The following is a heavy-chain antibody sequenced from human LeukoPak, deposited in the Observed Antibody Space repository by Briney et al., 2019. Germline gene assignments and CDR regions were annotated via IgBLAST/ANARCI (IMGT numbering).Heavy chain of an antibody. CDR2: IWYDGSYT. V-gene: IGHV3-33*06. CDR1: GFTFSSHG. Sequence: TGGSLRLSCAASGFTFSSHGMHWVRQAPGKGLEWVAVIWYDGSYTYYAESVKGRFTISRDNSRNTLYLQMSSLRAEDTAVYYCAKPTSGDGSFLIDYWGQGTLVTVSS. D-gene: IGHD1-26*01. J-gene: IGHJ4*02. CDR3: AKPTSGDGSFLIDY.